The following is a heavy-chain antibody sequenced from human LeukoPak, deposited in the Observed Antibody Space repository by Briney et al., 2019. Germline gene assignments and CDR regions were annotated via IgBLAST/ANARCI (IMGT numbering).Heavy chain of an antibody. V-gene: IGHV4-59*12. J-gene: IGHJ4*02. D-gene: IGHD3-16*01. CDR3: ARVGRGDHTWGSYSFDY. CDR2: ISYTGNT. CDR1: DTSISSYY. Sequence: SETLSLTCTVSDTSISSYYWSWIRQPPGRGLEWIGYISYTGNTNYNTPLESRVTILLKTSKTHFSLQLSPVTAPDTAVFYCARVGRGDHTWGSYSFDYWGQGTLVTVSS.